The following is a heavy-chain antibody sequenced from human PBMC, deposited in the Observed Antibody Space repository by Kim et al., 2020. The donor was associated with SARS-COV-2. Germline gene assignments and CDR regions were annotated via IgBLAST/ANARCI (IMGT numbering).Heavy chain of an antibody. CDR3: ARGGVTIFGVVTGNHWFDP. J-gene: IGHJ5*02. CDR1: GFTFSSYA. D-gene: IGHD3-3*01. V-gene: IGHV3-30-3*01. Sequence: GGSLRLSCAASGFTFSSYAMHWVRQAPGKGLEWVAVISYDGSNKYYADSVKGRFTISRDNSKNTLYLQMNSLRAEDTAVYYCARGGVTIFGVVTGNHWFDPWGQGTLVTVSS. CDR2: ISYDGSNK.